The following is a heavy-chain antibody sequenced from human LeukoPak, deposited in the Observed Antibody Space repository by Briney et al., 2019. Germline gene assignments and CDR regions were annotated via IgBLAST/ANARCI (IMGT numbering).Heavy chain of an antibody. V-gene: IGHV3-21*01. D-gene: IGHD3-10*01. CDR3: VRVGGSGSQGAFDI. J-gene: IGHJ3*02. CDR1: GFTFSSYS. CDR2: ISSSSSYI. Sequence: PGGSLRLSCAASGFTFSSYSMNWVRQAPGKGLEWVSSISSSSSYIYYADSVKGRFTISRDNAKNSLYLQMNSLRAEDTAVYYCVRVGGSGSQGAFDIWGQGTMVTVSS.